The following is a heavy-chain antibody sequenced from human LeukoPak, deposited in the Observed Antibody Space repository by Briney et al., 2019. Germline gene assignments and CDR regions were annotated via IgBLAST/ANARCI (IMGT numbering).Heavy chain of an antibody. CDR1: GGTFSTYE. J-gene: IGHJ4*02. CDR2: LTPIFGTA. CDR3: ARPEVATTYFDF. Sequence: SVKDSRKVSGGTFSTYEINWVRQAPGQGLEWMGGLTPIFGTANYAQKFQGRVKITADESTSTGCMELSSLTSEDTAVYYCARPEVATTYFDFWGQGTLVTVSS. D-gene: IGHD5-12*01. V-gene: IGHV1-69*01.